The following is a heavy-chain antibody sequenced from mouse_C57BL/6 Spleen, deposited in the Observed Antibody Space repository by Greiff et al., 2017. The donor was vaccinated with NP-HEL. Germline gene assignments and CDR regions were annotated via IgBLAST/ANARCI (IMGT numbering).Heavy chain of an antibody. J-gene: IGHJ2*01. V-gene: IGHV1-50*01. CDR2: IDPSDSYT. CDR1: GYTFTSYW. Sequence: QVQLQQSGAELVKPGASVKLSCKASGYTFTSYWMQWVKQRPGQGLEWIGEIDPSDSYTNYNQKFKGKATLTVDTSSSTAYMQLSSLTSADSAVYYCARGYFDYWGQGTTLTVSS. CDR3: ARGYFDY.